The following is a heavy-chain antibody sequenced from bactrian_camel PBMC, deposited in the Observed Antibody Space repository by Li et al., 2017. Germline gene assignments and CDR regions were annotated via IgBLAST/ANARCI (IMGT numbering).Heavy chain of an antibody. D-gene: IGHD4*01. CDR1: RYLFSGSF. CDR3: AASRLGSTINWRHERRWGY. V-gene: IGHV3S53*01. Sequence: HVQLVESGGGSVQAGGSLRLSCAASRYLFSGSFCMGWFRRLPGQEREGVAAIAGDGRTDYADSVKGRFTISQDNAKNTLYLQMNRLEPEDTATYYCAASRLGSTINWRHERRWGYWGQGTQVTVS. CDR2: IAGDGRT. J-gene: IGHJ4*01.